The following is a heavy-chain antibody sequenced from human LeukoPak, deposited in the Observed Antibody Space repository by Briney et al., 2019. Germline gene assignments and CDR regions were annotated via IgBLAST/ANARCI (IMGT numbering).Heavy chain of an antibody. CDR3: AKDPERSMIGVWFFAFDI. CDR1: GFTFSSYA. Sequence: GGSLRLSCAASGFTFSSYAMSWVRQAPGKGLEWVSAISGSGGSTYYADSVKGRFTISRDDSKNTLYLQMNSLRAEDTAVYYCAKDPERSMIGVWFFAFDIWGQGTMVTVSS. D-gene: IGHD3-22*01. V-gene: IGHV3-23*01. CDR2: ISGSGGST. J-gene: IGHJ3*02.